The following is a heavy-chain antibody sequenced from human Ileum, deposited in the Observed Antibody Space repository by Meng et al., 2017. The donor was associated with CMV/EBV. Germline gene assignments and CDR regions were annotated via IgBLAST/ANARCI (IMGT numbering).Heavy chain of an antibody. CDR1: CGSYSNYS. J-gene: IGHJ5*02. CDR3: SRGADAYKSGRS. Sequence: LRHGGAGMLHPSDTLLHACGVYCGSYSNYSWNWFRQYPAKALAWIGEIHPRGSTYYNPSLNSRVNMSVDTSKNQFSLHLGSVTAADTAVYYCSRGADAYKSGRSWGQGTLVTVSS. V-gene: IGHV4-34*01. D-gene: IGHD5-24*01. CDR2: IHPRGST.